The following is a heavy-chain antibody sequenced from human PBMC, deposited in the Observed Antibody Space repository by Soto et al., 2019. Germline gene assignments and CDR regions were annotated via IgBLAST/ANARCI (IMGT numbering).Heavy chain of an antibody. CDR1: GGSITSGDNY. D-gene: IGHD2-15*01. V-gene: IGHV4-30-4*01. CDR2: IYYIGNN. CDR3: GRERRVVVAATDAFDI. Sequence: QVQLQESGPGLVKPSQTLSLTSTVSGGSITSGDNYWSWIRQPPGKGLERIGYIYYIGNNYYNPFLPSRLTISVDPSKNQFSLELNSVTAADTAVYYCGRERRVVVAATDAFDIWGQGTMVTVSS. J-gene: IGHJ3*02.